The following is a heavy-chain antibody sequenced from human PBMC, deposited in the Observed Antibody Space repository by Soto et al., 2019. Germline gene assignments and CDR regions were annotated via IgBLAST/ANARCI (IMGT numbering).Heavy chain of an antibody. V-gene: IGHV4-34*01. J-gene: IGHJ5*02. CDR1: GGSFSGYY. D-gene: IGHD3-10*01. CDR2: INHSGST. CDR3: ARVGPYYYGSGSYLNWFDP. Sequence: PSETLSLTCAVYGGSFSGYYWSWIRQPPGKGLEWIGEINHSGSTNYNPSLKSRVTISVDTSKNQFSLKLSSVTAADTAVYYCARVGPYYYGSGSYLNWFDPWGQGTLVTVSS.